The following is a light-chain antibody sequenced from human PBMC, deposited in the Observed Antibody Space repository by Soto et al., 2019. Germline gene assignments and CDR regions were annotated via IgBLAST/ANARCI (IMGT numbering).Light chain of an antibody. Sequence: SYELTQPPSVSVSPGQTASITCSGDKLGDKYVGWYQQKPGQSPVLVIYEDNKRPSGIPERFSGSNSGNTATLTISGTQAMDEADYYCQAWDSSTGVFGGGTKLTVL. CDR1: KLGDKY. CDR3: QAWDSSTGV. CDR2: EDN. V-gene: IGLV3-1*01. J-gene: IGLJ2*01.